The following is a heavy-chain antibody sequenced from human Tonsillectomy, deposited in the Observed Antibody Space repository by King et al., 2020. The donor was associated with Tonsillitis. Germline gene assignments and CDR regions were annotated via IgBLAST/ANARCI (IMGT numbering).Heavy chain of an antibody. D-gene: IGHD1-26*01. CDR2: MSYDGSKQ. V-gene: IGHV3-30*03. J-gene: IGHJ4*02. CDR1: GFTFSSYG. Sequence: ESGGGVVQPGRSLRLSCAASGFTFSSYGMHWVRQAPGKGLEWVAVMSYDGSKQYYADSVKGRFTIYRDNSKNTLYLQMNSLRAEDTAVDYCDRDPSRGGATEHFDYWGQGTLVIVSS. CDR3: DRDPSRGGATEHFDY.